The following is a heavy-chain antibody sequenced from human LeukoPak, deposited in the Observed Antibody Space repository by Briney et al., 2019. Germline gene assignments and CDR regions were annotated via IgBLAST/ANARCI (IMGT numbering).Heavy chain of an antibody. Sequence: ASVKVSCKASGYTFTSYGFSWVRQAPGHGLEWMGWISAYNGNTNYAQKLQGRVTMTTDTSTSTACMELRSLRSDDTAVYYCARDCSSTSCSDWFDPWGQGTLVTVSS. CDR3: ARDCSSTSCSDWFDP. V-gene: IGHV1-18*01. D-gene: IGHD2-2*01. CDR1: GYTFTSYG. CDR2: ISAYNGNT. J-gene: IGHJ5*02.